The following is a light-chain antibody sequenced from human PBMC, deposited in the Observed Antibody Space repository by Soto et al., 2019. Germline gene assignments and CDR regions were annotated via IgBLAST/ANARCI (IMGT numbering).Light chain of an antibody. J-gene: IGLJ1*01. V-gene: IGLV1-47*02. Sequence: QSVLTQPPSASVTPGQTVTISCSGSSFNIGFNYVYWYQQLPGMAPKLLIHSNDERPSGVPDRFSGSKSGTSASLAISGLRSEDEAEYYCAAWDDSLSGGVFGTGTQLTVL. CDR2: SND. CDR3: AAWDDSLSGGV. CDR1: SFNIGFNY.